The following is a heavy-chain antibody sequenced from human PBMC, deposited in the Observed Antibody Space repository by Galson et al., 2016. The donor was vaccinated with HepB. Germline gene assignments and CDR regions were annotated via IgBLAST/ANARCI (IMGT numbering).Heavy chain of an antibody. D-gene: IGHD3-10*01. CDR3: ARIQFGELSPFDY. J-gene: IGHJ4*02. Sequence: ETLSLTCTVFGGAIGSYYWNWIRQVPEKGLEWIGYVHYTGATKYNPSLKSRVTISIDTSKNQFSLNLNSVTAADTAVYYCARIQFGELSPFDYWGQGSLVTVSS. CDR1: GGAIGSYY. V-gene: IGHV4-59*01. CDR2: VHYTGAT.